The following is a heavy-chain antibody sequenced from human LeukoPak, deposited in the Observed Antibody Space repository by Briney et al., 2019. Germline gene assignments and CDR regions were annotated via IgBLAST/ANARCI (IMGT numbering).Heavy chain of an antibody. V-gene: IGHV1-18*01. Sequence: ASVKVSCTASGYTFTSYGISWVRQAPGQGLEWMGWISAYNGNTNYAQKLQGRVTMTTDTSTSTAYMELRSLRSDDTAVYYCARYHSNVNYFDYWGQGTLVTVSS. CDR2: ISAYNGNT. CDR1: GYTFTSYG. D-gene: IGHD1-14*01. CDR3: ARYHSNVNYFDY. J-gene: IGHJ4*02.